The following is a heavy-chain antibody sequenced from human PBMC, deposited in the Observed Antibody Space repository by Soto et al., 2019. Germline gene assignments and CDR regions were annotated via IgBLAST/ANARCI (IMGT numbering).Heavy chain of an antibody. D-gene: IGHD2-2*02. Sequence: SVKVSCKASGGTFSSYAISWVRQAPGQGLEWMGGIIPIFGTANYAQKFQGRVTITADESTSTAYMELNSLRSEDTAVYYCSRDRGYCSSTSRYIDWFDPWGQGTLVTVSS. V-gene: IGHV1-69*13. J-gene: IGHJ5*02. CDR3: SRDRGYCSSTSRYIDWFDP. CDR2: IIPIFGTA. CDR1: GGTFSSYA.